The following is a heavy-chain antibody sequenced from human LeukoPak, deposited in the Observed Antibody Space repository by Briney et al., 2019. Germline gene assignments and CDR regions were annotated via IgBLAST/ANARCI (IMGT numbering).Heavy chain of an antibody. V-gene: IGHV3-23*01. CDR3: AKDPTYYYGSGSYLDY. CDR1: GFTFSNAW. J-gene: IGHJ4*02. Sequence: GGSLRLSCAASGFTFSNAWMSWVRQAPGKGLEWVSAISGSGGSTYYADSVKGRFTISRDNSKNTLYLQMNSLRAEDTAVYYCAKDPTYYYGSGSYLDYWGQGTLVTVSS. D-gene: IGHD3-10*01. CDR2: ISGSGGST.